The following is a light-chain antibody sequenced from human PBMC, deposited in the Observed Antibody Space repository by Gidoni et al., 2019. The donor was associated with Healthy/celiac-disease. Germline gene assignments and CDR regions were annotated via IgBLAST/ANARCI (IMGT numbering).Light chain of an antibody. CDR2: DAS. J-gene: IGKJ4*01. Sequence: ELVLTPSPATLSLSPGERATLSCRASQSVSSYLAWYQQKPGQAPRLLIYDASNRATGIPARFSGSGSGTDFTLTISSLEPEDFAVYYCQQRSNWPPSFXGXTKVEIK. CDR1: QSVSSY. CDR3: QQRSNWPPS. V-gene: IGKV3-11*01.